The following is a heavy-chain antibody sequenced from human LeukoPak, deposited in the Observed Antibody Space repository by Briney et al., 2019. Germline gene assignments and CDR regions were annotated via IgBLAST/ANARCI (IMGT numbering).Heavy chain of an antibody. CDR2: IIPIFGTA. CDR1: GGTFSSYA. CDR3: ARHRNDFRGIAVAGGGDYFDY. J-gene: IGHJ4*02. D-gene: IGHD6-19*01. Sequence: GASVKVSCKASGGTFSSYAISWVRQAPGQGLEWMGGIIPIFGTANYAQKFQGRVTITTDESTSTAYMELSSLRSEDTAVYYCARHRNDFRGIAVAGGGDYFDYWGQGTLVTVSS. V-gene: IGHV1-69*05.